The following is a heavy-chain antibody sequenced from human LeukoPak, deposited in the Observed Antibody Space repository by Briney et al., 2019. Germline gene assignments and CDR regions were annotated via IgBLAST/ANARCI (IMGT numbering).Heavy chain of an antibody. Sequence: GGSLRLSCTASGFTFGDYAMGWVRQAPGKGLEWVGFIRSKAYGGTTEYAASVKGRFTISRDDSKSIAYLQMNSLKTEDTAVYYCTFAYGSGSRRHHYYYYYGMDVWGKGTTVTVSS. D-gene: IGHD3-10*01. CDR1: GFTFGDYA. CDR2: IRSKAYGGTT. J-gene: IGHJ6*04. CDR3: TFAYGSGSRRHHYYYYYGMDV. V-gene: IGHV3-49*04.